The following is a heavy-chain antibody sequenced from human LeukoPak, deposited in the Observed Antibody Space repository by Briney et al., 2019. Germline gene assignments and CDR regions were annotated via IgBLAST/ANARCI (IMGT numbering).Heavy chain of an antibody. CDR2: IYTSGTT. V-gene: IGHV4-4*09. CDR3: ARVLTTWGNWYFDL. Sequence: PSETLSLTCTVSGASLSSDYWSWIRLPPGKELEWIGYIYTSGTTSYNPSPRSRVTMSVDMSKNHVSLNLTSVTAADTAVYYCARVLTTWGNWYFDLWGRGTLVTVSS. CDR1: GASLSSDY. J-gene: IGHJ2*01. D-gene: IGHD7-27*01.